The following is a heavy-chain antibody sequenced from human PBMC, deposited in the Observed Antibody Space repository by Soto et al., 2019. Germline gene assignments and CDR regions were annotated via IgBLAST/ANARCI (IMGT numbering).Heavy chain of an antibody. CDR2: IYYSGST. J-gene: IGHJ4*02. D-gene: IGHD5-12*01. Sequence: SETLSLTCTVSGGSISSYYWSWIRQPPGKGLEWIGYIYYSGSTNYNPSLKSRVTISVDTSKNQFSLKLSSVTAADTAVFYCARQGGSGYYFDYWGQGTLVTVSS. CDR3: ARQGGSGYYFDY. CDR1: GGSISSYY. V-gene: IGHV4-59*08.